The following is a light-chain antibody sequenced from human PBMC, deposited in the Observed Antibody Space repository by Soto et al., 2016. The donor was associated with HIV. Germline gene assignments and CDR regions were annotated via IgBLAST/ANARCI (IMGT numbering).Light chain of an antibody. Sequence: SYGLTQAPSVSVSPRRTASITCSGDNLGKKYASWYQQKPGQSPVLVIYQDYRRPSGIPERFSGSKSGNTATLTISETQAMDEADYYCQAWDTSSVLFGGGTKLTVL. CDR2: QDY. V-gene: IGLV3-1*01. J-gene: IGLJ2*01. CDR3: QAWDTSSVL. CDR1: NLGKKY.